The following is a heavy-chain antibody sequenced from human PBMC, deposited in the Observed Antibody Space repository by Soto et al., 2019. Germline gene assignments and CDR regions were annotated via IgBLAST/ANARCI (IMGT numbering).Heavy chain of an antibody. V-gene: IGHV3-30*18. CDR1: GFTFSSYG. CDR2: ISYDGSNK. J-gene: IGHJ4*02. Sequence: GGSLRLSCAASGFTFSSYGMHWVRQAPGKGLEWVAVISYDGSNKYYADSVKGRFTVSRDNSKNTLSLQMNSLRAEDPAVYYCAKDNRPYCGGDCYIDYWGQGTLVTVAS. CDR3: AKDNRPYCGGDCYIDY. D-gene: IGHD2-21*02.